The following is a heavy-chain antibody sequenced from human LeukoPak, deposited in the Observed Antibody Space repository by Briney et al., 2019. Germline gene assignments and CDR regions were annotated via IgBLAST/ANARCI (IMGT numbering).Heavy chain of an antibody. D-gene: IGHD1-1*01. CDR3: ARGRVSSSTWYSTYYYYFYIDV. Sequence: TASETLSLTCSVSDDSITMYYWTWIRQPPGKGLEWIGYVDHIGSTNFNPSLNGRVSISRDTTKNLFSLRLRSVTAADTAVYFCARGRVSSSTWYSTYYYYFYIDVWGKGTTVTVSS. J-gene: IGHJ6*03. CDR2: VDHIGST. CDR1: DDSITMYY. V-gene: IGHV4-59*01.